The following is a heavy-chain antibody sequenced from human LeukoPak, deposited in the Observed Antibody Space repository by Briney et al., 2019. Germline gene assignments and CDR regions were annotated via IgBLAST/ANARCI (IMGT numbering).Heavy chain of an antibody. Sequence: SQTLSLTCTVSGGSISSSNYYWGWIRQPPGRGLEWIGSIYYSGSTYYNPSLKSRVTISLDTSKNQFSLELSSVTAADTAVYYCTRGGGVTMVRGVMSDFDYWGQGTLVTVSS. V-gene: IGHV4-39*07. J-gene: IGHJ4*02. CDR1: GGSISSSNYY. CDR3: TRGGGVTMVRGVMSDFDY. D-gene: IGHD3-10*01. CDR2: IYYSGST.